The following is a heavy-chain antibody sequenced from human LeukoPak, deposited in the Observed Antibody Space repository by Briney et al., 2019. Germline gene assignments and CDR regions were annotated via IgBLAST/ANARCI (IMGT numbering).Heavy chain of an antibody. Sequence: SQTLSLTCAVSGDSFSSHYWTWIRQSPGTGLEWIGYISHIGRTNYNPSLKSRVTISIDTSKNQFSLKLRSVTAADTAVYYCARDLVTVTKGFDIWGQGTMVSVSS. V-gene: IGHV4-59*11. CDR3: ARDLVTVTKGFDI. D-gene: IGHD4-17*01. J-gene: IGHJ3*02. CDR1: GDSFSSHY. CDR2: ISHIGRT.